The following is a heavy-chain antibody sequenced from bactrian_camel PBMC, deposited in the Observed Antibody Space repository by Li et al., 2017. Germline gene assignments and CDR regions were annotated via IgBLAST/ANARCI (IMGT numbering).Heavy chain of an antibody. Sequence: VQLVESGGGSVQTGGGLRLSCVVSGDIPRGSCLAWFRQFPGKEREWVAGINDIGVTYYFDSVKGRLTISRDNAKNTLYLEMNTLKPEDTAMYYCVAGRAGQCFAWASGGFSYWGQGTQVTVS. CDR3: VAGRAGQCFAWASGGFSY. J-gene: IGHJ6*01. D-gene: IGHD1*01. CDR2: INDIGVT. CDR1: GDIPRGSC. V-gene: IGHV3S1*01.